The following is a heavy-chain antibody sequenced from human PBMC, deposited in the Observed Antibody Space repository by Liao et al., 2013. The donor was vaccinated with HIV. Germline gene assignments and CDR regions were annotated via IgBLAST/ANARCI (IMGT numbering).Heavy chain of an antibody. CDR3: ARVQWEPAPNWYSDL. D-gene: IGHD1-26*01. J-gene: IGHJ2*01. CDR1: GGSFSGYY. V-gene: IGHV4-59*10. Sequence: QVQLQQWGAGLLKPSETLSLTCAVYGGSFSGYYWSWIRQPAGKGLEWIGRMYTSGSTSYNPSLKSRVTMSVDTSKNQFSLKLSSVTAADTAVYYCARVQWEPAPNWYSDLWGRGTLVIVSS. CDR2: MYTSGST.